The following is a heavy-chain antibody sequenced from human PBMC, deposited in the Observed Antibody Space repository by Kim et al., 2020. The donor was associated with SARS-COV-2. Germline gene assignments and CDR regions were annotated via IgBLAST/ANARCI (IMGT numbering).Heavy chain of an antibody. CDR2: IYYSGST. CDR1: GGSISSSSYY. J-gene: IGHJ6*02. Sequence: SETLSLTCTVSGGSISSSSYYWGWIRQPPGKGLEWIGSIYYSGSTYYNPSLKSRVTISVDTSKNQFSLKLSSVTAADTAVYYCARQWRGWYYYYGMDVWGQGTTVTVSS. V-gene: IGHV4-39*01. D-gene: IGHD2-15*01. CDR3: ARQWRGWYYYYGMDV.